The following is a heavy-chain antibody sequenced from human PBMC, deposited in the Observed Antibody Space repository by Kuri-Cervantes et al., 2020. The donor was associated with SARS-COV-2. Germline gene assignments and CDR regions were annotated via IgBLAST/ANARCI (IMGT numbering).Heavy chain of an antibody. CDR3: ARSGDDYNLFDY. V-gene: IGHV1-46*01. Sequence: ASVKVTCKASGYIFTNYYIHWLRQAPGQGLEWMGIINPSGGGTRVAQKFQGSVTMTSDTSTSTVYMELVSLRSEDTAVYYCARSGDDYNLFDYWGQGTLVTVSS. CDR2: INPSGGGT. CDR1: GYIFTNYY. J-gene: IGHJ4*02. D-gene: IGHD2-21*01.